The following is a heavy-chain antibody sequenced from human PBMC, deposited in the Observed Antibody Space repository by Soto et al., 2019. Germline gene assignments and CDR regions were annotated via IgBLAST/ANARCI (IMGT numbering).Heavy chain of an antibody. J-gene: IGHJ3*02. D-gene: IGHD3-3*01. CDR3: AAPLRSDAFDI. CDR1: GFTVTSSA. V-gene: IGHV1-58*01. Sequence: SVKVSGKASGFTVTSSAVQCVRQARGQRLEWIGWIVVGSGNTNYAQKFQERVTITRDMSTSTAYMELSSLRSEDTAVYYCAAPLRSDAFDIWGQGTMVTVSS. CDR2: IVVGSGNT.